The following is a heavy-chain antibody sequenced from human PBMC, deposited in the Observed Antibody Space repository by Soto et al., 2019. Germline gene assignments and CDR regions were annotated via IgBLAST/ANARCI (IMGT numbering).Heavy chain of an antibody. CDR2: ISSSGSTI. CDR3: ARDVLAAAGIEGNYYYYGMDV. D-gene: IGHD6-13*01. V-gene: IGHV3-11*01. CDR1: GLTCTDCD. J-gene: IGHJ6*02. Sequence: PGGSRRLAGAPSGLTCTDCDMSWIRQAPGKGREWVSYISSSGSTIYYADSVKGRFTISRDNAKNSLYLQMNSLRAEDTAVYYCARDVLAAAGIEGNYYYYGMDVWGQGTTVTVSS.